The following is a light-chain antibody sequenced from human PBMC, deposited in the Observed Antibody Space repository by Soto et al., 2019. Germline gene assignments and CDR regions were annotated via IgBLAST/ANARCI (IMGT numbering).Light chain of an antibody. V-gene: IGKV3-15*01. CDR2: GTS. CDR3: QQYYNNPRT. CDR1: QSVNIN. Sequence: EIVMTQSPATLSVSPGERATLSCRASQSVNINLAWYQQKPGQAPRLLIYGTSTRATGVPARFSGSGSGTEFTLTISNLQSEDFAVYYCQQYYNNPRTFGQGTKVEI. J-gene: IGKJ2*01.